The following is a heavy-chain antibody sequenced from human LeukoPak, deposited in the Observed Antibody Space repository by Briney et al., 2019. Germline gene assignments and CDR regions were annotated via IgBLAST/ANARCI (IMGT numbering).Heavy chain of an antibody. D-gene: IGHD3-22*01. CDR3: ARGNYYDSSGYPLHFDY. Sequence: ASVKVSCKASGYTFTSYYMHWVRQAPGQGLEWMGIINPSGGSTSYAQKFQGRVTMTRDMSTSTVYMELSSLRSEDTAVYYCARGNYYDSSGYPLHFDYWGQGTLVTVSS. J-gene: IGHJ4*02. CDR1: GYTFTSYY. V-gene: IGHV1-46*01. CDR2: INPSGGST.